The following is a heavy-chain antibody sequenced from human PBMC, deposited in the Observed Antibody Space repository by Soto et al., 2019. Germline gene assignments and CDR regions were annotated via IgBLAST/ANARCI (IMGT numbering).Heavy chain of an antibody. J-gene: IGHJ6*02. CDR3: ATGRGVRGVVVPTYYYYGLDV. D-gene: IGHD3-10*01. V-gene: IGHV4-34*01. Sequence: SETLSLTCAVYGGSLSRYYWSWIRQPPGTGLEWIGEINHGGSNNYNPSLKSRVTISVDTSKNQFSLKLTSGTAADTAVYYCATGRGVRGVVVPTYYYYGLDVWGQGTTVTVSS. CDR2: INHGGSN. CDR1: GGSLSRYY.